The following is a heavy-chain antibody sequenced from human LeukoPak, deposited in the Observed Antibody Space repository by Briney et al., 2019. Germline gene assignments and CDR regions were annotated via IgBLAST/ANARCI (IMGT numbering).Heavy chain of an antibody. D-gene: IGHD6-19*01. CDR2: ITGSGGST. Sequence: GGSLRLSCAASGFIFSSYAMSWVRQAPGKGLEGVSAITGSGGSTYYADSVKGRFTISRDNSKNTLYLQMNSLRAEDTAVHYCAKDRSGYSSGDFDYWGQGTLVTVSS. CDR1: GFIFSSYA. CDR3: AKDRSGYSSGDFDY. V-gene: IGHV3-23*01. J-gene: IGHJ4*02.